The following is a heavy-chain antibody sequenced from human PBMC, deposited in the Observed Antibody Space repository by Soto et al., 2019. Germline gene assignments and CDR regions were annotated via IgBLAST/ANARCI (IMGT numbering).Heavy chain of an antibody. V-gene: IGHV2-5*02. CDR2: IYWDDDK. Sequence: SGPKLVNTTQTLTMTGTFSGFSLSTSGVGVGWIRQPPGKALEWLALIYWDDDKRYSPSLKSRLTITKDTSKNQVVLTMTNMDPVDTATYYCAHSLIPNWGSRGAFDYWGQGTLVTVSS. CDR1: GFSLSTSGVG. CDR3: AHSLIPNWGSRGAFDY. J-gene: IGHJ4*02. D-gene: IGHD7-27*01.